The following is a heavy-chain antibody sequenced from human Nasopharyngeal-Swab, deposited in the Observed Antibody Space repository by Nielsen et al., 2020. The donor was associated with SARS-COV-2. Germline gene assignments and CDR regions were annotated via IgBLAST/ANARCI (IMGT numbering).Heavy chain of an antibody. V-gene: IGHV3-30*03. Sequence: GESLMISCAASGFTVSNYGMHWVRQAPGKGLEWVAHISYDGGTEYYADSVKGRFTISRDNSRNTLSLQMHSLRAKDTAVYYCTRDDGSLGDYWGQGTLVTVSS. CDR2: ISYDGGTE. CDR1: GFTVSNYG. D-gene: IGHD3-10*01. J-gene: IGHJ4*02. CDR3: TRDDGSLGDY.